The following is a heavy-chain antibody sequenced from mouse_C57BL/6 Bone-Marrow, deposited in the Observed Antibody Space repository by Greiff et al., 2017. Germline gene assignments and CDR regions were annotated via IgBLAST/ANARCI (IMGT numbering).Heavy chain of an antibody. V-gene: IGHV1-85*01. D-gene: IGHD2-3*01. CDR3: ARGGLGGYYPYSMDY. CDR1: GYTFTSYD. J-gene: IGHJ4*01. Sequence: QVQLQQPGPELVKPGASVKLSCKASGYTFTSYDINWVKQRPGQGLEWIGWIYPRDGSTKYNEKFKGKDTLTVDTSSSTAYMDLHSLTSEDSAVYFCARGGLGGYYPYSMDYWGQGTSVTVSS. CDR2: IYPRDGST.